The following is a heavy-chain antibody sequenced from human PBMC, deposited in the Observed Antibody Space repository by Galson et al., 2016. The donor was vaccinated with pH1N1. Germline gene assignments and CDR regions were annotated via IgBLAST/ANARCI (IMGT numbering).Heavy chain of an antibody. Sequence: SLRLSCAGSGYRFEEYAMHWVRQSPEKGLEWVAGIYGGSARIDYADSVKGRFTISRDDAKKSLFLQMNNRRSEDTALYYCAKDKAGDLDSWGQGTLVTVSS. CDR2: IYGGSARI. CDR3: AKDKAGDLDS. V-gene: IGHV3-9*01. CDR1: GYRFEEYA. D-gene: IGHD3-10*01. J-gene: IGHJ4*02.